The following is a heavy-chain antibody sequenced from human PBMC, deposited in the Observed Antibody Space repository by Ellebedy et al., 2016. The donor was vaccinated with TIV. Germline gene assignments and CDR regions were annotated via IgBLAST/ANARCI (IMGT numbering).Heavy chain of an antibody. CDR1: GGTFSSYA. CDR3: ARRPYYYDSSGYYSDAFDI. V-gene: IGHV1-69*13. Sequence: SVKVSCXASGGTFSSYAISWVRQAPGQGLEWMGGIIPIFGTANYAQKFQGRVTITADESTSTAYMELSSLRSEDTAVYYCARRPYYYDSSGYYSDAFDIWGQGTMVTVSS. J-gene: IGHJ3*02. CDR2: IIPIFGTA. D-gene: IGHD3-22*01.